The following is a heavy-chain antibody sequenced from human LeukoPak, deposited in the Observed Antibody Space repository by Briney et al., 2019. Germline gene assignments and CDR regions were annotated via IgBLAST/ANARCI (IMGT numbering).Heavy chain of an antibody. CDR1: GGSISSNSYY. Sequence: SETLSLTCTVSGGSISSNSYYWGWIRQPPGKGLEWIGSIYYSGSTYYNPSLKSRVTISVDTSKNQFSLKLSSVTAADTAVYYCARIVQLWYHFDYWGQGTLVTVSS. J-gene: IGHJ4*02. V-gene: IGHV4-39*07. CDR2: IYYSGST. CDR3: ARIVQLWYHFDY. D-gene: IGHD5-18*01.